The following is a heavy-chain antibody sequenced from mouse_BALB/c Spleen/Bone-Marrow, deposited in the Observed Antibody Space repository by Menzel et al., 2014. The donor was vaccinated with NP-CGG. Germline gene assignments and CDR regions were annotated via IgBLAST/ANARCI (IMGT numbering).Heavy chain of an antibody. V-gene: IGHV14-4*02. Sequence: EVKVVESGAELVRLGASVKLSCTASGFNIKDYYMHWVKQRPEQGLEWIGWIDPENGDTEYAPKFQGKATMTADTSSNTAYLQLSSLTSEDTAVYYCNEGYGNYGYWGQGTTLTVSS. CDR3: NEGYGNYGY. CDR2: IDPENGDT. D-gene: IGHD2-10*02. J-gene: IGHJ2*01. CDR1: GFNIKDYY.